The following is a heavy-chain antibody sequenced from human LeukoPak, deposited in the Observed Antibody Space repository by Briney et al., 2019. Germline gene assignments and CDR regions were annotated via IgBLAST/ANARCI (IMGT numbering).Heavy chain of an antibody. CDR3: ARSAVGQWLDFDY. V-gene: IGHV4-59*08. Sequence: SETLSLTCAVYGGSFSGYYWSWIRQPPGKGLEWIGYIYYSGSTNYNPSLKSRVTISVDTSKNQFSLKLSSVTAADTAVYYCARSAVGQWLDFDYWGQGTLVTVSS. CDR1: GGSFSGYY. J-gene: IGHJ4*02. CDR2: IYYSGST. D-gene: IGHD6-19*01.